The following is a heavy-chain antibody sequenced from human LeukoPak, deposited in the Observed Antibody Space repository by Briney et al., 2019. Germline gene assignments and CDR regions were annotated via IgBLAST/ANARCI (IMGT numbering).Heavy chain of an antibody. V-gene: IGHV4-34*01. CDR2: INNSGRT. CDR3: ARARGIVVVPAAMRYYYYYMDV. CDR1: GGSFSGYY. J-gene: IGHJ6*03. Sequence: PSETLSLTCAVYGGSFSGYYWSWIRQPPGKGLEWIGEINNSGRTNYNPSLKSRVTISVDTSKNQFSLKLSSVTAADTAVYYCARARGIVVVPAAMRYYYYYMDVWGKGTTVTVSS. D-gene: IGHD2-2*01.